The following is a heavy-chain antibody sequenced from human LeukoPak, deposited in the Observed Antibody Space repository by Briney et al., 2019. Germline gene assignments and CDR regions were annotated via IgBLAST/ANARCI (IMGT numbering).Heavy chain of an antibody. J-gene: IGHJ5*02. CDR3: ASGGAFGGVFPFDP. Sequence: PSETLSLTCAVSGGSISSGGYSWSWIRQPPGKGLEWIGYIYYSGSTNYNPSLKSRVTISVDTSKNQFSLKLSSVTAADTAVYYCASGGAFGGVFPFDPWGQGTLVTVSS. CDR2: IYYSGST. CDR1: GGSISSGGYS. D-gene: IGHD3-16*01. V-gene: IGHV4-61*08.